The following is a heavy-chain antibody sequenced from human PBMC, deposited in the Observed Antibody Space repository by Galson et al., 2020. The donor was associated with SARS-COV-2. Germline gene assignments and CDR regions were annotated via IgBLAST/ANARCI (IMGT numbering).Heavy chain of an antibody. Sequence: GGSLRLSCAASGFTFDDYAMHWVRQAPGKGLEWVSGISWNSGSIGYADSVKGRFTISRDNAKKSLHLQMNSLRAEDTALYYCAKDHKDGHRNQEYYYGMDIWGQGTTVTVSS. V-gene: IGHV3-9*01. D-gene: IGHD2-2*01. CDR2: ISWNSGSI. CDR3: AKDHKDGHRNQEYYYGMDI. CDR1: GFTFDDYA. J-gene: IGHJ6*02.